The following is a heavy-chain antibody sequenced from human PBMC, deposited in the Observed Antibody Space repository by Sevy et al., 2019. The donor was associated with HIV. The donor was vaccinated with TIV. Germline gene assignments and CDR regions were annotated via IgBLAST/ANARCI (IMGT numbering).Heavy chain of an antibody. CDR2: INPNSGGT. D-gene: IGHD3-22*01. J-gene: IGHJ4*02. Sequence: ASVKVSCKASGYTFTGYYMHWVRQAPGQGLEWMGWINPNSGGTNYAQKFQGWVTMTRDTSISTAYMELSRLRSDDTAVYYCAREGSGYDRSGYIVWGQGTLVTVSS. CDR1: GYTFTGYY. V-gene: IGHV1-2*04. CDR3: AREGSGYDRSGYIV.